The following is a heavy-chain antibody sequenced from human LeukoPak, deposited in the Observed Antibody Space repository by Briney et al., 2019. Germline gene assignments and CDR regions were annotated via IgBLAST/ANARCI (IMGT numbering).Heavy chain of an antibody. CDR2: ISNSSDYT. Sequence: KPGGPLRLSCAVSGFSFSDYYMSWLPHAPEKGLEWVSHISNSSDYTNYADSVKGRFTISRDNAQKSLYLQMNSLRAEDTAVYYCARRLRYYDSGGYSYWYFDLWGRGSLVTVSS. V-gene: IGHV3-11*03. J-gene: IGHJ2*01. CDR3: ARRLRYYDSGGYSYWYFDL. D-gene: IGHD3-22*01. CDR1: GFSFSDYY.